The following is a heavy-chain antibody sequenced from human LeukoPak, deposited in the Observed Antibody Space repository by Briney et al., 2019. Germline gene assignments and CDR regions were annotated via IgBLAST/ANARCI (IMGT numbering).Heavy chain of an antibody. Sequence: SVKVSCKASGGTFSSYAISWVQQAPGQGLEWMGGIIPIFGTANYAQKFQGRVTITADESTSTAYMELSSLRSEDTAVYYCARGDVVVPAAISGMDVWGQGTTVTVSS. J-gene: IGHJ6*02. D-gene: IGHD2-2*01. CDR3: ARGDVVVPAAISGMDV. CDR2: IIPIFGTA. CDR1: GGTFSSYA. V-gene: IGHV1-69*13.